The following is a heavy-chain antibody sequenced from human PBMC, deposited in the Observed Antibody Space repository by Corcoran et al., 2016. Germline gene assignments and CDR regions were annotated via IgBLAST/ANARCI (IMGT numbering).Heavy chain of an antibody. CDR2: IKSKTDGGTT. D-gene: IGHD1-26*01. V-gene: IGHV3-15*07. CDR1: GFTFSNAW. Sequence: EVQLVESGGGLVKPGGSLRLSCAASGFTFSNAWMNWVRQAPGKGLEWVGRIKSKTDGGTTDYAAPVKGRFTISRDDSKNTLYLQMNSLKTADTAVYYCTTVPVGAYYYYYGMDVWGQGTTVTVSS. CDR3: TTVPVGAYYYYYGMDV. J-gene: IGHJ6*02.